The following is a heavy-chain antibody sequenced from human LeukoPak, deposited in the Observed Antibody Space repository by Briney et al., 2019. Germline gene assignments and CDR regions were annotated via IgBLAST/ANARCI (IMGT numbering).Heavy chain of an antibody. CDR2: IGGSGGST. V-gene: IGHV3-23*01. CDR3: AKGLKDGDYVGGTYNWFDP. D-gene: IGHD4-17*01. J-gene: IGHJ5*02. CDR1: GFTFSSYA. Sequence: GGSLRLSCAASGFTFSSYAMSWVRQAPGKGLEWVSAIGGSGGSTYYADSVKGRFTISRDNSKNTLYLQMNSLRAEDTAVYYCAKGLKDGDYVGGTYNWFDPWGQGTLVTVSS.